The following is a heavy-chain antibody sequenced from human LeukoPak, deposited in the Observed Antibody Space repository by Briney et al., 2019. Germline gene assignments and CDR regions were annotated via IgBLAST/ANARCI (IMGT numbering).Heavy chain of an antibody. CDR2: ISGSGGST. V-gene: IGHV3-23*01. J-gene: IGHJ4*02. CDR3: AKTRDYYGSGELYSYFDY. CDR1: GFTFSSYA. D-gene: IGHD3-10*01. Sequence: GGSLRLSCAASGFTFSSYAMSWVRQAPGKGLEWVSAISGSGGSTYYADSVKGRFTISRDNSKNTLYLQMNSLRAEDTAVYYCAKTRDYYGSGELYSYFDYWGQGTLVTVSS.